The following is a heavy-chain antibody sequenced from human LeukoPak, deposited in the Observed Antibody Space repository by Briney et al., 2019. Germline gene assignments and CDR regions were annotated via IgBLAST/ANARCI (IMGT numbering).Heavy chain of an antibody. CDR2: IYTSGST. D-gene: IGHD3-10*01. CDR3: ARDLYYGSGSYYNFHYYMDV. V-gene: IGHV4-61*02. Sequence: PSQTLSLTCTVSGGSISSGSYYWSWIRQPAGKGLEWIGRIYTSGSTNYNPSLKSRVTISVDTSKNQFSLKLSSVTAADTAVYYCARDLYYGSGSYYNFHYYMDVWGKGTTVTISS. J-gene: IGHJ6*03. CDR1: GGSISSGSYY.